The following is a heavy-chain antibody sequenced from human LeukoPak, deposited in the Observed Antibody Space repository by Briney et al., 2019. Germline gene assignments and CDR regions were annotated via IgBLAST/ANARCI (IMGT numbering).Heavy chain of an antibody. CDR3: ARFAYGGYYFDY. V-gene: IGHV4-59*01. J-gene: IGHJ4*02. Sequence: SETLSLTCTVSGGSLNGYYWGWIRQPPGKGLEYIGFIYYTGSINCDSSLKSRITISLDTSKNLFSLKLSSVTAADTAVYHCARFAYGGYYFDYWGQGALVTVSS. CDR1: GGSLNGYY. D-gene: IGHD4-23*01. CDR2: IYYTGSI.